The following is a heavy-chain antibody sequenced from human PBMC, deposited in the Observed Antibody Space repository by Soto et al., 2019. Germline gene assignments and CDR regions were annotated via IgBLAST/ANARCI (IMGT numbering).Heavy chain of an antibody. V-gene: IGHV3-49*03. CDR1: GFTFGDFG. J-gene: IGHJ6*02. D-gene: IGHD6-13*01. CDR3: AKAHEPGIAAAGTVLDV. CDR2: IRSKGYGGTT. Sequence: PGGSLRLSCTGSGFTFGDFGMSWFRQAPGKGLEWLSFIRSKGYGGTTESAASVRGRFITSRDDSKSIAYLQMNSLKTEDTAVYYCAKAHEPGIAAAGTVLDVWGQGTTVTVSS.